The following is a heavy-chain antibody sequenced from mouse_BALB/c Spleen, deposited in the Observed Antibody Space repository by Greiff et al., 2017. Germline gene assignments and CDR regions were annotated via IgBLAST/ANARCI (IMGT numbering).Heavy chain of an antibody. CDR3: TTLWLRRDYYAMDY. D-gene: IGHD2-2*01. CDR1: GYSFTSYW. J-gene: IGHJ4*01. CDR2: IYPGNSDT. Sequence: EVQLQQSGTVLARPGASVKMSCKASGYSFTSYWMHWVKQRPGQGLEWIGAIYPGNSDTSYNQKFKGKAKLTAVTSASTAYMELSSLTNEDSAVYYCTTLWLRRDYYAMDYWGQGTSVTVSS. V-gene: IGHV1-5*01.